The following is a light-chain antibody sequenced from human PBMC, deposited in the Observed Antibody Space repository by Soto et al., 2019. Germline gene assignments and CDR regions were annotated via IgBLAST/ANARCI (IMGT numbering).Light chain of an antibody. V-gene: IGLV1-47*01. CDR2: RND. J-gene: IGLJ3*02. CDR1: SSDIGRNY. CDR3: AAWDDGLSRWV. Sequence: QSVLTQPPSASGTPGQRVTISCSAGSSDIGRNYVYWYQQLPGTAPKLLIYRNDERPSGVPDRFSGSKSGTSASLVLSGLRSEDEADYYCAAWDDGLSRWVFGGGTKLTVL.